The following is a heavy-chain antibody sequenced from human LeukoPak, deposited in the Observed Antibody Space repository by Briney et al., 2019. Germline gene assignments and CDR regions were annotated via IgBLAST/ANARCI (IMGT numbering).Heavy chain of an antibody. Sequence: GGSLRLSCAASGFTFSSYEMNWVRQAPGKGLEWVSYISSSGSTIYYADSVMGRFTISRVNAKNSLYLQMTSLRSEDTAVYVGAKVCRQPWAGEDDWGQGTLVTVS. CDR3: AKVCRQPWAGEDD. V-gene: IGHV3-48*03. CDR1: GFTFSSYE. CDR2: ISSSGSTI. D-gene: IGHD3/OR15-3a*01. J-gene: IGHJ4*02.